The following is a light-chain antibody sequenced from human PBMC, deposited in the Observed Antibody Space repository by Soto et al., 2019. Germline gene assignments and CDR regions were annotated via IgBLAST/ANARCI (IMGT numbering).Light chain of an antibody. Sequence: QSALTQPASVSGSPGQSITISCTGTSSDVGGYNYVSWYQQHPGKAPKLMIYDVSNRPSGGSNRFSGSKSGNTASLTISGLQAEDEADYYCSSYTSSSTYVVFGVGTKLTVL. CDR3: SSYTSSSTYVV. CDR1: SSDVGGYNY. CDR2: DVS. J-gene: IGLJ2*01. V-gene: IGLV2-14*01.